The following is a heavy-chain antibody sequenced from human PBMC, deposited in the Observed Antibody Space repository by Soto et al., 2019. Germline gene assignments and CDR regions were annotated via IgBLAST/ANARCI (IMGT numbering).Heavy chain of an antibody. J-gene: IGHJ3*02. D-gene: IGHD7-27*01. CDR2: IYYSGRT. CDR1: GGSISSSSYY. Sequence: SETLSLTCTVSGGSISSSSYYWGWIRQPPGKGLEWIGSIYYSGRTYYNPSLRSRVTISVDTSKNQFSLKLSSVTAADTAVYYCAKPKLGIRAFDIWGQGTMVTVSS. CDR3: AKPKLGIRAFDI. V-gene: IGHV4-39*01.